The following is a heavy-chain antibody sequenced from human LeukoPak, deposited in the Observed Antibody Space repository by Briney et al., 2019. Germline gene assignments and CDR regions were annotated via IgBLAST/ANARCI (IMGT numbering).Heavy chain of an antibody. CDR3: AKAPSGETRGTYYFDY. V-gene: IGHV3-9*03. J-gene: IGHJ4*02. CDR2: ISWNSRSI. CDR1: GFTFDDYA. Sequence: GGSLRLSCAASGFTFDDYAMHWARQAPGKGLEWVSGISWNSRSIGYADSVKGRFTISRDKAKNSLYLQMNSLRAEDMALYYCAKAPSGETRGTYYFDYWGQGTLDTVSS. D-gene: IGHD3-16*01.